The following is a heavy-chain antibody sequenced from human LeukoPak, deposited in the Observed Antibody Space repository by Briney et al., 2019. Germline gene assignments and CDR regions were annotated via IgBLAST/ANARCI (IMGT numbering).Heavy chain of an antibody. CDR1: GDSITGYY. CDR2: IYYTGNT. V-gene: IGHV4-39*07. J-gene: IGHJ3*02. CDR3: ARGKKGPNAFDI. Sequence: NPSETLSLTCSVSGDSITGYYWGWIRQPPGKGLEWIGNIYYTGNTYYNPSLKSRVTISVDTSKNQFSLKLSSVTAADTAVYYCARGKKGPNAFDIWGQGTMVTVSS.